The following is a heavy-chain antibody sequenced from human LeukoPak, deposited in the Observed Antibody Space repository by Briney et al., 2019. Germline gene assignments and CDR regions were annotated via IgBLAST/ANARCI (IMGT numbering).Heavy chain of an antibody. J-gene: IGHJ4*02. CDR3: ARDPVDTTGFDF. CDR2: ISSSGSTI. D-gene: IGHD5-18*01. Sequence: GGSLRLSCAASGFTFSNYEMNWLRQAPGKGLEWVSYISSSGSTIFYADSVKGRFTISRDNAKNSLYLQLNSLRAEDTAVYYCARDPVDTTGFDFWGQGTLVTVSS. CDR1: GFTFSNYE. V-gene: IGHV3-48*03.